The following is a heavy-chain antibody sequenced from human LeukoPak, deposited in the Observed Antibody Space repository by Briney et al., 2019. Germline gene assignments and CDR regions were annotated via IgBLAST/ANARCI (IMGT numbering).Heavy chain of an antibody. CDR2: IYTSGTT. J-gene: IGHJ4*02. Sequence: PSETLSLTCAVSGGSISSYYWSWIRQPAGKGLEWIGRIYTSGTTSYNPSLKSRVTMSVDTSKNQFSLNLNSVTAADTAVYYCARTSPRAATFDYWGQGTLVTVS. CDR3: ARTSPRAATFDY. CDR1: GGSISSYY. V-gene: IGHV4-4*07. D-gene: IGHD2-15*01.